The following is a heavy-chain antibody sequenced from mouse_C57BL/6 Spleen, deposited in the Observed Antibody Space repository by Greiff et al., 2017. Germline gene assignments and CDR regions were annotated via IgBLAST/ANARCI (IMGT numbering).Heavy chain of an antibody. J-gene: IGHJ4*01. CDR2: IDPEDGET. CDR3: ASIYDGYIYYAMDY. V-gene: IGHV14-2*01. CDR1: GFNIKDYY. D-gene: IGHD2-3*01. Sequence: VQLQQSGAELVKPGASVKLSCTASGFNIKDYYMHWVKQRTEQGLEWIGRIDPEDGETKYAPKFQGKATITADTSSNTAYLQLSCLTSADTAVYCSASIYDGYIYYAMDYWGQGTSVTVSS.